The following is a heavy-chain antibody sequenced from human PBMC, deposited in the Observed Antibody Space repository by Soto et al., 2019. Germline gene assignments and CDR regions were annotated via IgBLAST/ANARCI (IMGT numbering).Heavy chain of an antibody. Sequence: SVKVSCKASGGTFSSYTISWVRQAPGQGLEWMGRIIPILGIANYAQKFQGRVTITADKSTSTAYMELSSLRSEDTAVYYCATVAVASNNWFDTWGQGTLVTSP. D-gene: IGHD6-19*01. J-gene: IGHJ5*02. V-gene: IGHV1-69*02. CDR1: GGTFSSYT. CDR3: ATVAVASNNWFDT. CDR2: IIPILGIA.